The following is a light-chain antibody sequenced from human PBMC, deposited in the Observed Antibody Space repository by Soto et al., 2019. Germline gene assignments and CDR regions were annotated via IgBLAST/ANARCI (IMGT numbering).Light chain of an antibody. CDR1: QSISSW. Sequence: DIQMTQSPSTLSASVGDRVTITCRASQSISSWFAWYQQKPGNAPKLLIYKASSLESGVPSRVSGSASGTEFTLTIISLQPDDFATYYCHQYNSDSLTCGGGTKVEIK. CDR3: HQYNSDSLT. V-gene: IGKV1-5*03. J-gene: IGKJ4*01. CDR2: KAS.